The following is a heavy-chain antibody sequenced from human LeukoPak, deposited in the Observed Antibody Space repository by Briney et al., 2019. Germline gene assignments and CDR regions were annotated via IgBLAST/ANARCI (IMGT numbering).Heavy chain of an antibody. Sequence: SETLSLTCAVYGGSFSGYYWSWIRQPPGKGLEWIGEINHSGSTNYNPSLKSRVTISVDTSKNQFSLKLSSVTAADTAVYYCARGHYDFWSGSNSYYYMDVWGKGTTVTISS. CDR3: ARGHYDFWSGSNSYYYMDV. J-gene: IGHJ6*03. CDR2: INHSGST. D-gene: IGHD3-3*01. CDR1: GGSFSGYY. V-gene: IGHV4-34*01.